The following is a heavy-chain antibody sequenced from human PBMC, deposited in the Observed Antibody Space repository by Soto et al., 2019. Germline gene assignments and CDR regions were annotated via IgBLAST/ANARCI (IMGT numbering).Heavy chain of an antibody. CDR1: GYTFTSYD. CDR3: ARGQDIVATAPSDY. Sequence: QVPLVQSGAEVKKPGASVKVSCKASGYTFTSYDINWVRQATGQGLEWMGWMNPNSGNTGYAQKFQGRVTMTRNTSISTAYMELSSLRSEDTAVYYCARGQDIVATAPSDYWGQGTLVTVSS. D-gene: IGHD5-12*01. CDR2: MNPNSGNT. V-gene: IGHV1-8*01. J-gene: IGHJ4*02.